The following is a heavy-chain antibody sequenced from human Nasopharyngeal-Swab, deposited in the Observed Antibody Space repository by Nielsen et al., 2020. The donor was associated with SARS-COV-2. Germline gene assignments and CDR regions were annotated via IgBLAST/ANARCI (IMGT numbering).Heavy chain of an antibody. Sequence: GGSLRLSCAGSGFTFSSYGMNWVRQAPGKGLEWVAVMSNDGNYKFYADSVKGRFTISRDNSKNTLYLQMNSLRAGDTAVYYCARDNGYCSGDACYLGGWLDPWGQGTLVTVSS. CDR1: GFTFSSYG. J-gene: IGHJ5*02. CDR3: ARDNGYCSGDACYLGGWLDP. CDR2: MSNDGNYK. D-gene: IGHD2-15*01. V-gene: IGHV3-30*03.